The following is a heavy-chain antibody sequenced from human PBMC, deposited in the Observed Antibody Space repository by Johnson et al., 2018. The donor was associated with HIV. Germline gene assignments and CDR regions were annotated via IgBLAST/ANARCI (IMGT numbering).Heavy chain of an antibody. CDR1: GFTFSSYG. CDR2: IRYDGSNK. J-gene: IGHJ3*02. CDR3: AKDGYSGYDDAFDI. D-gene: IGHD5-12*01. V-gene: IGHV3-30*02. Sequence: VQLVESGGGVVQPGGSLRLSCAASGFTFSSYGMHWVRQAPGKGMEWVAFIRYDGSNKYYADSVKGRFTISRDNSKNTLYLQMNSLRAEDTAVYYCAKDGYSGYDDAFDIWGQGTMVTVSS.